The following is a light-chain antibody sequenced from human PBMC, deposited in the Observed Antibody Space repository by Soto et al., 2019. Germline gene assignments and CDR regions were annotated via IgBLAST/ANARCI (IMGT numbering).Light chain of an antibody. J-gene: IGKJ3*01. V-gene: IGKV3-15*01. CDR1: QNVNSN. CDR2: GAS. CDR3: QQYNEWPFT. Sequence: EMVMTQSPATLSVSRGERATLSCRASQNVNSNLAWYQQKPGQAPRLLIYGASTRATGIPARFSGSGSGTEFTLTISSLQSEDFAVYYCQQYNEWPFTFGPGTKVDIK.